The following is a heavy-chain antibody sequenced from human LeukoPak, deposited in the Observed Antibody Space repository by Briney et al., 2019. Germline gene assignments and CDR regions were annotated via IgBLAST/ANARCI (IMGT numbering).Heavy chain of an antibody. J-gene: IGHJ4*02. CDR1: GFTFSSYW. D-gene: IGHD5-24*01. V-gene: IGHV3-74*01. CDR2: INSDGSST. CDR3: ARDGDGYNEFDY. Sequence: PGGSLRLSCAASGFTFSSYWMHWVRQAPGKGLAWVSRINSDGSSTSYADSVKGRFTISRDNAKNTLYLQMNSLRAEDTAVYYCARDGDGYNEFDYWGQGTLVTVSS.